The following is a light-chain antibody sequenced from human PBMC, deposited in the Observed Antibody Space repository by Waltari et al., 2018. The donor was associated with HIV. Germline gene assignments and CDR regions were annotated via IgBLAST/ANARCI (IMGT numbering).Light chain of an antibody. Sequence: DIQMTQSPSSVSASVGDRVTITCRASQGISSWLALYQQKPRKAPKLLIYAASSLQSGVPSRFSGSGSGTDFTLTISSLQPEDFATYYCQQANSFSITFGQGTRLEIK. CDR2: AAS. CDR1: QGISSW. V-gene: IGKV1-12*01. CDR3: QQANSFSIT. J-gene: IGKJ5*01.